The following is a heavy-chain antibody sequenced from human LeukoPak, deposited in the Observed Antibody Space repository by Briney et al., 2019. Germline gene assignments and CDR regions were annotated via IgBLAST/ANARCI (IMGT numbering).Heavy chain of an antibody. CDR2: ISYSGKT. J-gene: IGHJ4*02. D-gene: IGHD2-15*01. CDR3: AREIVKSHFDF. V-gene: IGHV4-59*01. Sequence: SETPSHTCSVSGDSITSYYRGWIRQPPGKGLEWIGYISYSGKTYYNPSLESRVTISVDTSQNRFSLKLSSVTAADTAVYYCAREIVKSHFDFGGKRTLVTVSS. CDR1: GDSITSYY.